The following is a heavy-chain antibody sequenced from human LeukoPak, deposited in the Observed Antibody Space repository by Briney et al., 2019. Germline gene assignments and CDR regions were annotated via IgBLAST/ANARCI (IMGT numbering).Heavy chain of an antibody. CDR1: GYTFTRYG. V-gene: IGHV1-18*01. CDR2: ISTYNGNT. CDR3: ARTLSAAGVDY. Sequence: ASVKVSCKASGYTFTRYGLSWVRQAPGQGLEWMGWISTYNGNTNYAQKLQGRVTMTTDTSTSTAYMELRSLRSEDTAVYYCARTLSAAGVDYWGQGTLVTVSS. J-gene: IGHJ4*02. D-gene: IGHD6-13*01.